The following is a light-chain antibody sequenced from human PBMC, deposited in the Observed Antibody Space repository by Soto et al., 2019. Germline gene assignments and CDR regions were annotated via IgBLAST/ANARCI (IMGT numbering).Light chain of an antibody. CDR2: DAS. Sequence: EIVLTQSPATLSLSPGERATLSCRASQSVSSYFAWYQQKPGQAPRLLIYDASNRATGIPARFSGSGSGTDFTLTISSLEPEDFAVYYCQQRSNWFLTFGGGTKVEIK. V-gene: IGKV3-11*01. J-gene: IGKJ4*01. CDR3: QQRSNWFLT. CDR1: QSVSSY.